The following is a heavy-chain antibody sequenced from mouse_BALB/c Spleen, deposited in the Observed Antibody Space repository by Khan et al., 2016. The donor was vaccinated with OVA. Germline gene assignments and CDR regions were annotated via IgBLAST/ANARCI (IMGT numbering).Heavy chain of an antibody. CDR3: ARVGYNGTMDC. J-gene: IGHJ4*01. Sequence: QIQLVQSGPELKKPGETVQISCKTSGFTFTNYGMNWVKRAPGKGLKWMGWINTYTGEPTFAYDFKGRFAFSLVTSASPAYLQINSLKNEDTATYFCARVGYNGTMDCWGQGTSVTVSS. V-gene: IGHV9-3-1*01. CDR1: GFTFTNYG. D-gene: IGHD2-14*01. CDR2: INTYTGEP.